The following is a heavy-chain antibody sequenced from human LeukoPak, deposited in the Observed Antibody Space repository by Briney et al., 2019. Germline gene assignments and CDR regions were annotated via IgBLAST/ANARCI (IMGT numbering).Heavy chain of an antibody. CDR1: GGSISSYY. D-gene: IGHD3-9*01. Sequence: SETLSLTCTVSGGSISSYYWSWIRQPAGKGLEWIGRIYTSGSTNYNPSLKSRVTMSVYTSKNQFSLKLTSVTAAATAVYSCARGYYDISTGYYTIDPWGQGTLVTVSS. CDR2: IYTSGST. CDR3: ARGYYDISTGYYTIDP. J-gene: IGHJ5*02. V-gene: IGHV4-4*07.